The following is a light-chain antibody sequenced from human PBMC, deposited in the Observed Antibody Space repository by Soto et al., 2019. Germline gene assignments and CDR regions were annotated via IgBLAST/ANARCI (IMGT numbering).Light chain of an antibody. CDR2: GAF. CDR3: QQYNNSPLT. Sequence: EIVMTQSPATLSVSPGERATLFCRASQSVGNNVAWYQQKPGQTPRLLVYGAFTRATGIPVSFSGSGSGTEFTLTISSLQSEDFAVYYCQQYNNSPLTFGGGTKVETK. V-gene: IGKV3-15*01. CDR1: QSVGNN. J-gene: IGKJ4*01.